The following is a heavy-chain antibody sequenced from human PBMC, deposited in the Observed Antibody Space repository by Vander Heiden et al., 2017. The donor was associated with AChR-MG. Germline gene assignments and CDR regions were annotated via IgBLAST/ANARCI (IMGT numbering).Heavy chain of an antibody. V-gene: IGHV3-9*01. D-gene: IGHD6-6*01. CDR3: AKDSTTDSSSASHDY. Sequence: EVQLVESGGGLVQPGRSLRLSCAASGFTFDDYAMHWVRQAPGKGLEWVSGSSWNSGSIGYADSVKGRFTISRDNAKNSLYLQMNSLRAEDTALYYCAKDSTTDSSSASHDYWGQGTLVTVSS. J-gene: IGHJ4*02. CDR1: GFTFDDYA. CDR2: SSWNSGSI.